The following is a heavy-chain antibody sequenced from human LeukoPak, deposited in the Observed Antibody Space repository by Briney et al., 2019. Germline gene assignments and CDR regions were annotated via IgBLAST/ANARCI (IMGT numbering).Heavy chain of an antibody. J-gene: IGHJ4*02. CDR3: ARDRGSLYFDWLYFDY. Sequence: SETLSLTCTVSGGSISSYYWSWIRQPAGKGLEWIGRIYISETTIYNPSLKSRVTISVDTSKNQFSLKLSSVTAADTAVYYCARDRGSLYFDWLYFDYWGQGTLVTVSS. D-gene: IGHD3-9*01. CDR1: GGSISSYY. CDR2: IYISETT. V-gene: IGHV4-4*07.